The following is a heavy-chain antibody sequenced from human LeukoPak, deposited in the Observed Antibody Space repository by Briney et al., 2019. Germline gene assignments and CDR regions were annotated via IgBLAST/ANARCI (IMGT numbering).Heavy chain of an antibody. Sequence: QPGGSLRLSCAASGFTFSDHYMDWLRQAPGKGLEWVGRTRNKANSCTTEYAASVKGRFTVSRDASKNSLHLQMNSLKTEDTAVYYCARASGNSTIRYYFDNWGQGTLVTVSS. D-gene: IGHD3-3*01. J-gene: IGHJ4*02. V-gene: IGHV3-72*01. CDR1: GFTFSDHY. CDR3: ARASGNSTIRYYFDN. CDR2: TRNKANSCTT.